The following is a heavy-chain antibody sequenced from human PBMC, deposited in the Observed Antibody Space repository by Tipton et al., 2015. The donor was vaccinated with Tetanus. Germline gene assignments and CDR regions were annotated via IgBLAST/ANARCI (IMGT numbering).Heavy chain of an antibody. CDR1: GGSVSGGAYT. D-gene: IGHD4-17*01. CDR2: VYPGGA. Sequence: TLSLTCVVSGGSVSGGAYTWNWIRQPPGKGLEWIGSVYPGGAIYTPSLKSRVTISVDRSRSHFSLNLTSVTAADTALYYCARGRNYGDYLDFWGQGSLVTVSS. CDR3: ARGRNYGDYLDF. J-gene: IGHJ4*02. V-gene: IGHV4-30-2*01.